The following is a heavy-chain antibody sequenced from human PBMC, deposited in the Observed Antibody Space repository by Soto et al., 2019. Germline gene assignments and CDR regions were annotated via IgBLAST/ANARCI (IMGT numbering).Heavy chain of an antibody. CDR1: GFTFRTYG. CDR3: AKQFTPHSSGRPAAFDI. Sequence: QAQLVDSGGGVVQPARSLRLSCAAYGFTFRTYGMHWVRQAPCKGLEWVAFTSYDGSNTYYTDSVKGRFTISRDNAKNSLQLQMHSLRADDTAVYYCAKQFTPHSSGRPAAFDIWGQGTMVTVSS. CDR2: TSYDGSNT. J-gene: IGHJ3*02. D-gene: IGHD6-19*01. V-gene: IGHV3-30*18.